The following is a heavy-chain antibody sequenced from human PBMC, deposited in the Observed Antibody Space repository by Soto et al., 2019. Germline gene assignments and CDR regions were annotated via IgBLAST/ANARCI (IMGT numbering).Heavy chain of an antibody. CDR2: IYYSGST. CDR3: ARSTSISGDYYGMDV. CDR1: GGSISSYY. V-gene: IGHV4-59*01. Sequence: SETLSLTCTVSGGSISSYYWSWIRQPPGKGLEWIGYIYYSGSTNYNPSLKSRVTISVDTSKNQFSLKLSSVTAADTAVYYCARSTSISGDYYGMDVWGQGTTVTVSS. J-gene: IGHJ6*02. D-gene: IGHD3-10*01.